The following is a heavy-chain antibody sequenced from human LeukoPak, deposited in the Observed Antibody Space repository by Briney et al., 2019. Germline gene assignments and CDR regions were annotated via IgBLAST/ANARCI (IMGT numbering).Heavy chain of an antibody. J-gene: IGHJ5*02. CDR1: GYTFTNYG. Sequence: ASVKVSCKAFGYTFTNYGITWLRQAPGQGLEWMGWVSPSSGHTNYTQNLQDRVTMTTDTPTNTAYMELRSLRSDDTAVYYCARDDSSSWYRSKNWFDPWGQGTLVTVSS. D-gene: IGHD6-13*01. CDR3: ARDDSSSWYRSKNWFDP. V-gene: IGHV1-18*01. CDR2: VSPSSGHT.